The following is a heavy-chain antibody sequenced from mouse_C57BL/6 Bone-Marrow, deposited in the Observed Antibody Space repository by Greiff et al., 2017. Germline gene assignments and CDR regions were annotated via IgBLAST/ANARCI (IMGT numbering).Heavy chain of an antibody. CDR2: IYPGNSDT. CDR3: TRERSNDVAMDY. Sequence: EVQLQQSGTVLARPGASVKMSCKTSGYTFTSYWLHWVKQRPGQGLEWIGAIYPGNSDTSSNQKFKGKAKLTAVTSASTAYMELSSLTNEDSAVYYCTRERSNDVAMDYWGQGTSVTVSS. V-gene: IGHV1-5*01. J-gene: IGHJ4*01. D-gene: IGHD2-12*01. CDR1: GYTFTSYW.